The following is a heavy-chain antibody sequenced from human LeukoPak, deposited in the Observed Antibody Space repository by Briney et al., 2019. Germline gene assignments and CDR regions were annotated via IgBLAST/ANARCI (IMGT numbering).Heavy chain of an antibody. CDR3: LRGYDYVWGSPQDAFDI. CDR1: VYTVTGYY. CDR2: INPYSGGT. J-gene: IGHJ3*02. Sequence: ASVKVSFKASVYTVTGYYMHWVRQAPGQGLEWMGWINPYSGGTNYSQKFQGRVTMTRDTSISTAYMELSKLRSYDTAVYYGLRGYDYVWGSPQDAFDIWGQGTMVTVSS. D-gene: IGHD3-16*01. V-gene: IGHV1-2*02.